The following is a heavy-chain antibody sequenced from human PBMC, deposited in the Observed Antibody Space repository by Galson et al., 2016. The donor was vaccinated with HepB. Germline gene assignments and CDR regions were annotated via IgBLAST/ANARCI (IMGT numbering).Heavy chain of an antibody. CDR3: ARGSNYYGSGSYMDV. CDR1: GFTFNSYA. CDR2: ISYDGSNK. V-gene: IGHV3-30-3*01. J-gene: IGHJ6*02. D-gene: IGHD3-10*01. Sequence: SLRLSCAASGFTFNSYAMHWVRQAPGKGLEWVAVISYDGSNKYYADSVKGRFTISRDNSKNTLYLQMNNLRAEDTAVYYCARGSNYYGSGSYMDVWGQGTTVTVSS.